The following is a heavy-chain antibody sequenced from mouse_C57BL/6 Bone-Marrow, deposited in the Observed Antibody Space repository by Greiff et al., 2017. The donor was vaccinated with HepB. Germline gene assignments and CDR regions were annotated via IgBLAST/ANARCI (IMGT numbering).Heavy chain of an antibody. J-gene: IGHJ3*01. Sequence: QVQLQQPGAELVKPGASVKLSCKASGYTFTGYWMHWVKQRPGQGLEWIGMIHPNSGSTNYNEKFKSKATLTVDKSSSTAYMQLSSLTSEDSAVYYCARHYPGAWFAYWGQGTLVTVSA. CDR1: GYTFTGYW. CDR3: ARHYPGAWFAY. D-gene: IGHD1-1*02. V-gene: IGHV1-64*01. CDR2: IHPNSGST.